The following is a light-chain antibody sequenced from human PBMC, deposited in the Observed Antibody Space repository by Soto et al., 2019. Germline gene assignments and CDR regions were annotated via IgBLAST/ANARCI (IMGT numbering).Light chain of an antibody. V-gene: IGKV4-1*01. CDR2: WAS. CDR1: QSVLYSSNNKNY. J-gene: IGKJ1*01. CDR3: QQYYSTPTWT. Sequence: DIVMTQSPDSLAVSLGERANINCKSSQSVLYSSNNKNYLAWYQQKPGQPPKLLIYWASTRESGVPDRFSGSGSGTDFTLTISSLQAEDVPVYYCQQYYSTPTWTFGQGTKVEIK.